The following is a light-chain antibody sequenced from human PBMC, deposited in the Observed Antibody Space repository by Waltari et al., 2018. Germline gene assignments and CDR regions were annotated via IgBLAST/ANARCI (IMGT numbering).Light chain of an antibody. CDR3: YSYAGGSV. Sequence: QSALTQPASVSGSPGQSTTLSCTGSSSDVGSSTLVSWYLQPPGKAPKLIIYEVSKRPSGVSNRFSGSKSGNTASLTISGLQAEDEADYYCYSYAGGSVFGTGTKVTVL. CDR1: SSDVGSSTL. V-gene: IGLV2-23*02. J-gene: IGLJ1*01. CDR2: EVS.